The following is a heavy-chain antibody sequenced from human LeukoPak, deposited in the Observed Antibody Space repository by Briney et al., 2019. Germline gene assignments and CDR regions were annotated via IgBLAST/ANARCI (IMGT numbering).Heavy chain of an antibody. CDR1: GITLSNYG. J-gene: IGHJ4*02. CDR3: AKRGVVIRVILVGFHKEAYYFDS. Sequence: GGSLRLFCAVSGITLSNYGVSWVRQAPGKGLEWVACISDIGGRTIYADSVKGRFTISRDNPKNTLYLQMNSVRAEDTAGYFCAKRGVVIRVILVGFHKEAYYFDSWGQGALVTVSS. CDR2: ISDIGGRT. D-gene: IGHD3-22*01. V-gene: IGHV3-23*01.